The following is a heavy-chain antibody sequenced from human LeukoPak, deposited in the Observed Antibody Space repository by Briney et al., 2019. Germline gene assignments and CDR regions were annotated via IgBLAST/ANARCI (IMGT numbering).Heavy chain of an antibody. D-gene: IGHD3-22*01. Sequence: GGSLRLSCAASGITFNIAWMSSVRQAPGNGLGWVARIKSKTSGGTTDYAAPVKGRFTISRDDSKNTLYLQMNSLKTEDTAAYYCTTAFYDSSALDYWGLGTLATVSS. CDR1: GITFNIAW. CDR2: IKSKTSGGTT. CDR3: TTAFYDSSALDY. J-gene: IGHJ4*02. V-gene: IGHV3-15*01.